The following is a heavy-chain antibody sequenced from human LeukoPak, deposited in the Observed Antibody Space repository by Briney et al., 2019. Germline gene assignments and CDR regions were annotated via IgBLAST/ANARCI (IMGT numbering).Heavy chain of an antibody. CDR3: ATGPQTYYFDY. V-gene: IGHV1-24*01. Sequence: ASVKVSCKASGYTFTSYYMHWVRQAPGKGLEWMGGFDPEDGETIYAQKFQGRVTMTEDTSTDTAYMELSSLRSEDTAVYYCATGPQTYYFDYWGQGTLVTVSS. CDR2: FDPEDGET. CDR1: GYTFTSYY. J-gene: IGHJ4*02.